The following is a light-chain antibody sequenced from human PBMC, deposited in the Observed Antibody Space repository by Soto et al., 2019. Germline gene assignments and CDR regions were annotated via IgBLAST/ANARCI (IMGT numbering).Light chain of an antibody. CDR3: QQYDNLPPFT. Sequence: DIQMTQSPSSLSASIGDRVTITCQASQDIRKYLNWYQQKPGRAPKLLIYGASNLETGVPSRFSGSGYGTDFIFTISSLQPEDIATYFCQQYDNLPPFTVGAWTKVAIK. CDR2: GAS. J-gene: IGKJ3*01. V-gene: IGKV1-33*01. CDR1: QDIRKY.